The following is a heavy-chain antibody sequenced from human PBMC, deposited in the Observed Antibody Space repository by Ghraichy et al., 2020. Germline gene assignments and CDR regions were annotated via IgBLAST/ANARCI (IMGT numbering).Heavy chain of an antibody. CDR2: ISSGSGTI. CDR3: ARDKYHDSSGYYLASNYYGMDV. J-gene: IGHJ6*02. V-gene: IGHV3-48*01. D-gene: IGHD3-22*01. CDR1: GFTFSSYS. Sequence: WGSLRLSCAASGFTFSSYSMNWVRQAPGKGLEWVSYISSGSGTIYYADSVKGRLTISRDNAKHSVYLQMHSLRAEDTAVYYCARDKYHDSSGYYLASNYYGMDVWGQGTTVTVSS.